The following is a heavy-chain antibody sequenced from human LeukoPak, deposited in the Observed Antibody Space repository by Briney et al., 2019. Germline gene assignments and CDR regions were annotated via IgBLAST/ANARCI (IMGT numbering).Heavy chain of an antibody. CDR3: ARDLTYDYVWGSYRYSDY. CDR1: GFTVSSNY. V-gene: IGHV3-53*01. CDR2: IYSGGST. Sequence: GGSLRLSCAASGFTVSSNYMSWVRQAPGKGLEWVSVIYSGGSTYYADSVKGRFTISRDNSKNTLYLQMNSLRAEETAVYYCARDLTYDYVWGSYRYSDYWGQGTLVTVSS. D-gene: IGHD3-16*02. J-gene: IGHJ4*02.